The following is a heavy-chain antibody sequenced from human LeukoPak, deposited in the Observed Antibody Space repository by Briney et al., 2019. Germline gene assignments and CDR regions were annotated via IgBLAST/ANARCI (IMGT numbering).Heavy chain of an antibody. CDR1: GYTFTSYG. Sequence: ASVKVSCKASGYTFTSYGISWVRQAPGQGLEWMGWISAYNGNTNYAQKLQGRVTMTTDTSTSTAYMELRSLRSDDTAVYYCARVASGYSGDYYYYMDVWGKETTVTVSS. CDR3: ARVASGYSGDYYYYMDV. J-gene: IGHJ6*03. V-gene: IGHV1-18*01. CDR2: ISAYNGNT. D-gene: IGHD5-12*01.